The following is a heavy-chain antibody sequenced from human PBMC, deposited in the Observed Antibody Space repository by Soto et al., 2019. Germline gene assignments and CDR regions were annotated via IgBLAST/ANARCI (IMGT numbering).Heavy chain of an antibody. CDR2: TNDIGAP. D-gene: IGHD3-16*01. J-gene: IGHJ4*02. V-gene: IGHV4-34*01. Sequence: SETLSLTCEVSGGSLTGYYCIWDRQPQGKGLEWIGETNDIGAPASHPTFKSRLPISIKTAKRQISLRLTSVTAADTGVYYCQGGDFWGQGTRVTVSS. CDR1: GGSLTGYY. CDR3: QGGDF.